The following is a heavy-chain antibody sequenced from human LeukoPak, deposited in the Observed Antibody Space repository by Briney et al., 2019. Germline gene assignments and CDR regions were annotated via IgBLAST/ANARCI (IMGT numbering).Heavy chain of an antibody. V-gene: IGHV3-53*01. D-gene: IGHD4-17*01. CDR1: GFTVRTNY. CDR3: ARTKYGDYPFDY. Sequence: GGSLRLSVATSGFTVRTNYMSWFGKAPGKGLNGFSVIYSGGSTDYADAVKGRFTISRDNSKNTLYLQMNSLRAEDTAVYYCARTKYGDYPFDYGGQGTLVTVSS. J-gene: IGHJ4*02. CDR2: IYSGGST.